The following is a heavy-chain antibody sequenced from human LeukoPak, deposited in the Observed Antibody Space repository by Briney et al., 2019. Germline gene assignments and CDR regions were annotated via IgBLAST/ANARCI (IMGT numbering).Heavy chain of an antibody. V-gene: IGHV3-30*02. CDR3: AKPSGSGVDY. J-gene: IGHJ4*02. D-gene: IGHD1-26*01. Sequence: PGGSLRLSCAASGFTFSSYGMHWVRQAPGKGLEWVAFIRYDGSNKYYADSVKGRFTITRNNSKNTLYLQMNSLRLEDMGIYYCAKPSGSGVDYWGRGTRVTVSS. CDR2: IRYDGSNK. CDR1: GFTFSSYG.